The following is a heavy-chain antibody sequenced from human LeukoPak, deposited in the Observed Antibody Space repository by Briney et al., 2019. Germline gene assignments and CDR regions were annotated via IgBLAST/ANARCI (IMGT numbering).Heavy chain of an antibody. J-gene: IGHJ3*02. Sequence: GGSLRLSCAASGFTFSSYGMHWVRQAPGKGLVWVSGINSDGSSTNYADSVKGRFTISRDNAKNTLYMQMNSLRAEDTAVYYCATQYSIGWYGDDAFDIWGQGTMVPVSS. CDR1: GFTFSSYG. D-gene: IGHD6-19*01. V-gene: IGHV3-74*01. CDR3: ATQYSIGWYGDDAFDI. CDR2: INSDGSST.